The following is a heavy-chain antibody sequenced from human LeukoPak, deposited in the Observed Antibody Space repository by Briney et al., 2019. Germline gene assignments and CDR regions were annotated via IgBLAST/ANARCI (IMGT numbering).Heavy chain of an antibody. D-gene: IGHD6-13*01. Sequence: GGSLRLSCAASGFTFSSYWMHWVRQAPGKGLEWVSYISSSGSTIYYADSVKGRFTISRDNAKNSLYLQMNSLRAEDTAVYYCARDEGYSSPIDYWGQGTLVTVSS. CDR1: GFTFSSYW. CDR2: ISSSGSTI. J-gene: IGHJ4*02. CDR3: ARDEGYSSPIDY. V-gene: IGHV3-48*04.